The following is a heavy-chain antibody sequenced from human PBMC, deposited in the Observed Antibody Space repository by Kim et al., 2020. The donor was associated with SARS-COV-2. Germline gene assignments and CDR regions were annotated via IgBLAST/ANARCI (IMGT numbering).Heavy chain of an antibody. CDR1: GGSISSYY. Sequence: SETLSLTCTVSGGSISSYYWSWIRQPAGKGLEWIGRIYTSGSTNYNPSLKSRVTMSVDTSKNQFSLKLSSVTAADTAVYYCARDLGAYDSSRRGWFDPWGPGTLVTVSS. D-gene: IGHD3-22*01. CDR3: ARDLGAYDSSRRGWFDP. J-gene: IGHJ5*02. CDR2: IYTSGST. V-gene: IGHV4-4*07.